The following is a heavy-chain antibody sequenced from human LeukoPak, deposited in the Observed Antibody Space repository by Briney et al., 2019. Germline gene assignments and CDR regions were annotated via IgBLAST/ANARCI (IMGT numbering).Heavy chain of an antibody. Sequence: GASVKVSCKASGYTFTGYYMHWVRQAPGQGLEWMGWINPNSGGTNYAQKFQGRVTMTRDTSISTAYMELSRLRSDDTAVYYCARVPPRHGSGSYYNYRFDPWGQGTLVTVSS. CDR2: INPNSGGT. D-gene: IGHD3-10*01. CDR1: GYTFTGYY. CDR3: ARVPPRHGSGSYYNYRFDP. V-gene: IGHV1-2*02. J-gene: IGHJ5*02.